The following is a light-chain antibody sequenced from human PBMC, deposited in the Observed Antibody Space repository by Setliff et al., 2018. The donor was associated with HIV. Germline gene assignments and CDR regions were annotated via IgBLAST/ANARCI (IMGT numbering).Light chain of an antibody. CDR2: SSN. CDR3: AAWDDSLTGYV. V-gene: IGLV1-44*01. J-gene: IGLJ1*01. Sequence: QSVLTQPPSASGTPGQKVTISCPGSSSNIGSNTVNWYQQLPGTAPKLLIYSSNVRPSRVPDRFSGSKSGTSASLAISGLQAEDEADYYCAAWDDSLTGYVFGTGTKVTVL. CDR1: SSNIGSNT.